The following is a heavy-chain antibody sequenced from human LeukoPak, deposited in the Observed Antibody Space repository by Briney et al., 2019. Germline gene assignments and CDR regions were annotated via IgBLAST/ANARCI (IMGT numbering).Heavy chain of an antibody. CDR1: GYTFTIYG. V-gene: IGHV1-18*01. J-gene: IGHJ6*03. CDR3: ARQGVGALLHMDV. D-gene: IGHD1-26*01. Sequence: GASVTVSFKASGYTFTIYGVSCVRQAPGQRLEGMGWISAYNVNTNYAQKLQGRVTMTTDTSTSTDYMELRSLRSDDTAVYYCARQGVGALLHMDVWGKGTTVTVSS. CDR2: ISAYNVNT.